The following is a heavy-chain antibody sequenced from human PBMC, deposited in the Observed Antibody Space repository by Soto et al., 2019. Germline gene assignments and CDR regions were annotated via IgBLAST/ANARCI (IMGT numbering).Heavy chain of an antibody. Sequence: LSLTRTLPDASISSSGGYWGWNRQRPGKGLEWIGSIYYSGSTYYSPSLKSRVTISINTSKNQMSLELTSVTAADTAVYYCARHSGPYASSWFDAWGQGTLVTVSS. J-gene: IGHJ5*02. CDR3: ARHSGPYASSWFDA. CDR1: DASISSSGGY. D-gene: IGHD2-2*01. CDR2: IYYSGST. V-gene: IGHV4-39*01.